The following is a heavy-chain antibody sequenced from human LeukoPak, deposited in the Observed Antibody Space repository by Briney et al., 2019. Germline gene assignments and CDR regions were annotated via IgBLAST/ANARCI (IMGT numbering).Heavy chain of an antibody. D-gene: IGHD2-15*01. J-gene: IGHJ4*02. CDR1: GGTFSSYA. CDR2: IIPIFGTA. V-gene: IGHV1-69*13. Sequence: ASVKVSCKASGGTFSSYAISWVRQAPGQGLEWMGGIIPIFGTANYAQKFQGRVTITADESTSTAYMELSSLRSEDTAVCYCARGYCSGGSCYNPPLGYWGQGTLVTVSS. CDR3: ARGYCSGGSCYNPPLGY.